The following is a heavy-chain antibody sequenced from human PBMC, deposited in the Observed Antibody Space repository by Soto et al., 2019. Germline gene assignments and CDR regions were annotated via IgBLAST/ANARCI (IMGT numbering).Heavy chain of an antibody. V-gene: IGHV3-30*18. CDR3: VKDGSSGWPYFDDMDV. CDR1: GFTFSNYA. J-gene: IGHJ6*02. CDR2: ILYDGSKK. D-gene: IGHD6-19*01. Sequence: QVQLVESGGGVVQPGRSLRLSCAASGFTFSNYAMHWVRQAPGKGLEWVAVILYDGSKKYYADSVKGRFTISRDNSKKTLYLQMSSLRAEDTALYFCVKDGSSGWPYFDDMDVWGQGTTVTVSS.